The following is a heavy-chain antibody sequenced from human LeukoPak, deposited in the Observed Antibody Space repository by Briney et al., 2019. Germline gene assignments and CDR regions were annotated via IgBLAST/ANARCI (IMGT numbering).Heavy chain of an antibody. CDR3: ARQNSRLGDCYDY. CDR2: IYYSGST. D-gene: IGHD2-21*01. V-gene: IGHV4-39*01. Sequence: PSETLSLTCTVSGGSISSSSYYWGWIHQPPGKGLEWIGSIYYSGSTYYNPSLKSRVTISVDTSKNQFSLKLSSVTAADTAVYYRARQNSRLGDCYDYWGQGTLVTVSS. J-gene: IGHJ4*02. CDR1: GGSISSSSYY.